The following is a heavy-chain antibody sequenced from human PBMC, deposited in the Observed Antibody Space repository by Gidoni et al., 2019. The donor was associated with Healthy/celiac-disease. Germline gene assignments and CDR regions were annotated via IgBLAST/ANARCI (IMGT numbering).Heavy chain of an antibody. Sequence: EVQLLESGGGLVQPGGSLRLYCAAAGFTFSSYAMSWVRQAPGKGLEWVSAISGSGGSTYYADSVKGRFTIARDNSKNTLYLQMNSLRAEDTAVYYCAKVLTKYYYYMDVWGKGTTVTVSS. CDR1: GFTFSSYA. J-gene: IGHJ6*03. CDR2: ISGSGGST. V-gene: IGHV3-23*01. CDR3: AKVLTKYYYYMDV.